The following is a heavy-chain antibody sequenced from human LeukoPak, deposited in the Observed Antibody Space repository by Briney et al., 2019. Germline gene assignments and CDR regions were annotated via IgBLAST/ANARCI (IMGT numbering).Heavy chain of an antibody. J-gene: IGHJ1*01. Sequence: ASVKVSCKASGYTFTGYYMHWVRQAPGQGLEWMGWIGPYTGKTNYAQKFQGRVTVTTDTSTTTAYMELRSLRSDDTAVYYCASCHCTNGVCYGECEYFQEWGQGTLVTVSS. CDR3: ASCHCTNGVCYGECEYFQE. D-gene: IGHD2-8*01. CDR1: GYTFTGYY. CDR2: IGPYTGKT. V-gene: IGHV1-18*04.